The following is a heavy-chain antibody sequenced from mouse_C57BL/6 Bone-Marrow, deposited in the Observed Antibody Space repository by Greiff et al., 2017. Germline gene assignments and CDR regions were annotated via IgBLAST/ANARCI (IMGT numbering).Heavy chain of an antibody. V-gene: IGHV3-6*01. D-gene: IGHD4-1*02. J-gene: IGHJ3*01. CDR2: ISYDGSN. Sequence: VQLQQSGPGLVKPSQSLSLTCSVTGYSITSGYYWNWIRQFPGNKLEWMGYISYDGSNNYNPSLKNRISITRDTSKNQFFLKLNSVTTEDTATYYCARGGNWVPLAYWGQGTLVTVSA. CDR3: ARGGNWVPLAY. CDR1: GYSITSGYY.